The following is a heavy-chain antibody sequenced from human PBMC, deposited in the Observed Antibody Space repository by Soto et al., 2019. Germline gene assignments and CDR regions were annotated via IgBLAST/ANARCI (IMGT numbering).Heavy chain of an antibody. V-gene: IGHV1-24*01. CDR1: GYTLTELS. Sequence: GASVKVSCKVSGYTLTELSMHWVRQAPGKGLEWMGGFDSEDGETIYAQKFQGRVTMTEDTSTDTAYMELSSLRSEDTAVYYCATDFERYSSGWSTLGYWGQGTLVTVSS. CDR2: FDSEDGET. CDR3: ATDFERYSSGWSTLGY. J-gene: IGHJ4*02. D-gene: IGHD6-19*01.